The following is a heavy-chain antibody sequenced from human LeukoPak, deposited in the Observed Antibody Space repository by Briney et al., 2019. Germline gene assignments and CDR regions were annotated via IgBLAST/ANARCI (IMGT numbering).Heavy chain of an antibody. D-gene: IGHD3-16*01. Sequence: ASVKVSCKASGYTFTGYYMHWVRQAPGQGLEWMGWINPNSGGTNYAQKFQGRVTMTRDASISVAYMELSRLTSDDTAVYYCARVRVGEDLDYWGQGTLVTVSS. V-gene: IGHV1-2*02. CDR1: GYTFTGYY. J-gene: IGHJ4*02. CDR3: ARVRVGEDLDY. CDR2: INPNSGGT.